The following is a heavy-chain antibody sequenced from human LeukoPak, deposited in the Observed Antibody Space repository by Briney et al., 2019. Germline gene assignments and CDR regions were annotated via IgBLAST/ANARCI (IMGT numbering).Heavy chain of an antibody. V-gene: IGHV1-3*01. J-gene: IGHJ4*02. CDR2: INAGNGNT. CDR3: ARDLGLLRLPKYFDY. D-gene: IGHD5-12*01. Sequence: ASVKVSCKASGYTFTSYAMHWVRQAPGQGLEWMGWINAGNGNTKYSQKLQGRVTMTTDTSTSTAYMELRSLRSDDTAVYYCARDLGLLRLPKYFDYWGQGTLVTVSS. CDR1: GYTFTSYA.